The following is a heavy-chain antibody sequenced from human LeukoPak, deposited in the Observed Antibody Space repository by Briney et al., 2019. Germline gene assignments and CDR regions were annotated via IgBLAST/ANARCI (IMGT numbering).Heavy chain of an antibody. CDR2: IYHSGST. V-gene: IGHV4-38-2*02. CDR3: ARSSSAIYYFDY. Sequence: PSETLSLTCTVSGYSISSGYYWGWIRQPPGKGLEWIGSIYHSGSTYYNPSLKSRVTISVDTSKNEFSLKLSSVTAADTDVYYCARSSSAIYYFDYWGQGTLVNVYS. J-gene: IGHJ4*02. CDR1: GYSISSGYY. D-gene: IGHD6-25*01.